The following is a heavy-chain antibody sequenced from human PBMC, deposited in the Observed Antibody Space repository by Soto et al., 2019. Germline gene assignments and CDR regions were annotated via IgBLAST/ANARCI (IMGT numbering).Heavy chain of an antibody. CDR2: IIPIFGTA. CDR1: GGTFSSYA. V-gene: IGHV1-69*13. J-gene: IGHJ6*02. CDR3: ARDMYSSGWYGGDV. Sequence: ASVKVSCKASGGTFSSYAISWVRQATGQGLEWMGGIIPIFGTANYAQKFQGRVTITADESTSTAYMELSSLRSEDTAVYYCARDMYSSGWYGGDVWGQGTTVTVSS. D-gene: IGHD6-19*01.